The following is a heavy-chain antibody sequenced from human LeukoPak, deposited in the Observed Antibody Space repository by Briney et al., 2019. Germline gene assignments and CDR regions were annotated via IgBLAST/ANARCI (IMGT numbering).Heavy chain of an antibody. CDR3: ARRAAAGPFDY. D-gene: IGHD6-13*01. J-gene: IGHJ4*02. CDR1: GFTFSSYA. Sequence: GGSLRLSCAASGFTFSSYAMSWVRQAPGKGLEWVSTISSSGGSTYYADSVKGRFTISRDNSKNTLYLQMNSLRAEDTAVYYCARRAAAGPFDYWGQGTLVTVSS. V-gene: IGHV3-23*01. CDR2: ISSSGGST.